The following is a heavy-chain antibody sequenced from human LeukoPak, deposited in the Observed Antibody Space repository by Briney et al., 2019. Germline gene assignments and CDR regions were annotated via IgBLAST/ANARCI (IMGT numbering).Heavy chain of an antibody. J-gene: IGHJ4*02. CDR3: ARDLFDYDSSGPYLVRFDY. CDR2: INTNTGNP. D-gene: IGHD3-22*01. CDR1: GYTFTSYA. Sequence: ASVKVSCKASGYTFTSYAMNWVRQAPGQGLEWMGWINTNTGNPTYAQGFTGRFVFSLDTSVSTAYLQISSLKAEDTAVYYCARDLFDYDSSGPYLVRFDYWGQGTLVTVSS. V-gene: IGHV7-4-1*02.